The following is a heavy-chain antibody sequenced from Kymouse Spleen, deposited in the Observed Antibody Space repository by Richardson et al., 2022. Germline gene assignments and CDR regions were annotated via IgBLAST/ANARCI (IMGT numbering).Heavy chain of an antibody. D-gene: IGHD2-2*02. CDR1: GGSFSGYY. CDR2: INHSGST. V-gene: IGHV4-34*01. J-gene: IGHJ4*02. Sequence: QVQLQQWGAGLLKPSETLSLTCAVYGGSFSGYYWSWIRQPPGKGLEWIGEINHSGSTNYNPSLKSRVTISVDTSKNQFSLKLSSVTAADTAVYYCAREGCSSTSCPFDYWGQGTLVTVSS. CDR3: AREGCSSTSCPFDY.